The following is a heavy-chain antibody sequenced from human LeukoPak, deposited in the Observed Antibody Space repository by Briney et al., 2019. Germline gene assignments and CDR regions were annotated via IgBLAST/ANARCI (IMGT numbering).Heavy chain of an antibody. CDR3: ARGQGVYASGSYPFDD. CDR1: GFTFSDYS. D-gene: IGHD3-10*01. J-gene: IGHJ4*02. V-gene: IGHV3-21*01. Sequence: GGSLRLSCAASGFTFSDYSMNWVRQAPGKGLEWVSSISSSSTYIFYADSVKGRFPISRDYAKNSLYLQMNSLRAEDTAVYFCARGQGVYASGSYPFDDWGQGTQVTVSS. CDR2: ISSSSTYI.